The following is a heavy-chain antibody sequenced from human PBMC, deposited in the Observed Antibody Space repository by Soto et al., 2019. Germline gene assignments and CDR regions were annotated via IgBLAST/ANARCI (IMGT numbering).Heavy chain of an antibody. J-gene: IGHJ5*02. CDR3: AYRLRYAAYWIDP. CDR1: GFSLTTSGVS. V-gene: IGHV2-5*01. Sequence: GSGPTLVNPTQTLTLTCTLSGFSLTTSGVSVGWIRQPPGKALEWLALIYWNDDKSYTPSLKSRLTITKDTSKNQVVLTMTNMDLVEPATYYCAYRLRYAAYWIDPWGQGTLVTVSS. D-gene: IGHD1-1*01. CDR2: IYWNDDK.